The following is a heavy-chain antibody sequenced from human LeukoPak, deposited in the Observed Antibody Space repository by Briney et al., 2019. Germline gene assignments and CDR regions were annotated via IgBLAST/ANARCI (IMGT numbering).Heavy chain of an antibody. CDR2: ISSSGSTI. Sequence: PGGSLRLSCAASGFTFSGYYMSWIRQAPGKGLEWVTYISSSGSTIYYADSVKGRFTISRDNSKNLLYLQMNSLGAEDTAVYYCVRGGYSSFDYWGQGTLVTVSS. J-gene: IGHJ4*02. V-gene: IGHV3-11*04. CDR1: GFTFSGYY. CDR3: VRGGYSSFDY. D-gene: IGHD3-10*01.